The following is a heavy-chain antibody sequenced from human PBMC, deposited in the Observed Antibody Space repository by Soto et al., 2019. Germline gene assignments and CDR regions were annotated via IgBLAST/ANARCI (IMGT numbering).Heavy chain of an antibody. CDR3: ASGPNGRVPTRGYCCGVDV. V-gene: IGHV3-11*05. CDR1: GFTFSDYY. Sequence: QVQLVESGGGLVKPGGSLRLSCAASGFTFSDYYMSWIRPAPGKGLEWVSYISSSSSYTNYEDSVEVRFTITRDNAKNSLYLQNNSLRAEDTAVYYCASGPNGRVPTRGYCCGVDVWGVATAVTATS. CDR2: ISSSSSYT. J-gene: IGHJ6*04. D-gene: IGHD2-8*01.